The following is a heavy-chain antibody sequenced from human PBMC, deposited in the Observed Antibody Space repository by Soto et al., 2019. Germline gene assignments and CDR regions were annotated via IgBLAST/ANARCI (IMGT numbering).Heavy chain of an antibody. CDR1: GGSFRGYY. CDR3: ASPGIAAVAVTFDI. J-gene: IGHJ3*02. Sequence: AETLASTFAVYGGSFRGYYWSWIRQPPGKVLELIGEINHSGRTNYNPSLKSRVTISVDTSKKQFSLKLSSVTAADTAVYYCASPGIAAVAVTFDIWGQGTMVTVSS. V-gene: IGHV4-34*01. CDR2: INHSGRT. D-gene: IGHD6-13*01.